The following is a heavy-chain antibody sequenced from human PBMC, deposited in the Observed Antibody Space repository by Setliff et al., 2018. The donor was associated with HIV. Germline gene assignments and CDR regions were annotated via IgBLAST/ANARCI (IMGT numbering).Heavy chain of an antibody. CDR1: GYAFTSYA. J-gene: IGHJ4*02. V-gene: IGHV1-3*01. Sequence: ASVKVSCKASGYAFTSYAMHWVRQAPGQRLEWMGWINAGNGNTRYSQKFEDRVSMTRDTSANIVYMELTSLKSEDMAVYYCARVWPQSIGFDCWGQGTLVTVS. D-gene: IGHD2-21*01. CDR3: ARVWPQSIGFDC. CDR2: INAGNGNT.